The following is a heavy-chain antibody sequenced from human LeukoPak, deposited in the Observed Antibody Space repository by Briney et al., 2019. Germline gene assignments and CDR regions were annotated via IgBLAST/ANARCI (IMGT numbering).Heavy chain of an antibody. Sequence: GGSLRLSCVASGFTVSSNYMTWVRQAPGKGLEWVSVIYTGGIPYYADSVKGRFTISRDISKNTVYLQMNSLRVEDTAVYFCAGGPATGPTLGLASWGQGPLVTVSP. D-gene: IGHD6-13*01. CDR2: IYTGGIP. CDR3: AGGPATGPTLGLAS. V-gene: IGHV3-53*01. CDR1: GFTVSSNY. J-gene: IGHJ5*02.